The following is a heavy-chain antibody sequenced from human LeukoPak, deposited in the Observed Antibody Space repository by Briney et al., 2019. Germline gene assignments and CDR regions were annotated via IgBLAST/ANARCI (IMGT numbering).Heavy chain of an antibody. J-gene: IGHJ4*02. D-gene: IGHD1/OR15-1a*01. CDR3: ARGTSLGRPGTYYFDY. CDR2: LSGDGSTT. V-gene: IGHV3-23*01. Sequence: GGSLRLSCAASGFTFSSYWMSWVRQAPGKGLEWVSSLSGDGSTTYHADSVKGRFTISRDNSRSTLYLQVNSLSAEDTAVYYCARGTSLGRPGTYYFDYWGQGALVTVSS. CDR1: GFTFSSYW.